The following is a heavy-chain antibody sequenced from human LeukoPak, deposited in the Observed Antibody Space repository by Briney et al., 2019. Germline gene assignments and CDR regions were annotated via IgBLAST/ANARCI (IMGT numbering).Heavy chain of an antibody. CDR3: ARLTIQLWLHDAFDI. V-gene: IGHV4-39*01. D-gene: IGHD5-18*01. CDR1: GGSISSSSYY. CDR2: IYYSGST. J-gene: IGHJ3*02. Sequence: SETLSLTCTVSGGSISSSSYYWGWIRQPPGKGLEWIGSIYYSGSTFYNPSLKSRVTISVDASKNQFSLKLSSVTAADTAVYYCARLTIQLWLHDAFDIWGQGTMVTVSS.